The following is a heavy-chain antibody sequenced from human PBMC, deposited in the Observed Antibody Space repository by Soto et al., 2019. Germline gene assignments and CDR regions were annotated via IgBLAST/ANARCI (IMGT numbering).Heavy chain of an antibody. Sequence: GESLKISCAASGFTFSSYGMHWVRQAPGKGLEWVAVISYDGSNKYYADSVKGRFTISRDNSKNTLYLQMNSLRAEDTAVYYCAKDRRTTVTTFSPSTHYYYYMDVWGKGTTVTVSS. J-gene: IGHJ6*03. V-gene: IGHV3-30*18. CDR3: AKDRRTTVTTFSPSTHYYYYMDV. CDR2: ISYDGSNK. CDR1: GFTFSSYG. D-gene: IGHD4-17*01.